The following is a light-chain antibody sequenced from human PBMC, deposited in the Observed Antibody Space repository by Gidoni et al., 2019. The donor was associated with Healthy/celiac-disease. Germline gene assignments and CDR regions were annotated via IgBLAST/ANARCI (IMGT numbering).Light chain of an antibody. J-gene: IGLJ3*02. CDR2: RNN. V-gene: IGLV1-47*01. Sequence: QSVLTQPPSASGTPGQRVTISCSGSSSNIGSNYVYWYQQLPGPAPKLLIYRNNRRPSGVPTRFSGSRSGPAASVALSGRGSEDGADYYCAAWDDSMSGRVFGGGTKLTVL. CDR1: SSNIGSNY. CDR3: AAWDDSMSGRV.